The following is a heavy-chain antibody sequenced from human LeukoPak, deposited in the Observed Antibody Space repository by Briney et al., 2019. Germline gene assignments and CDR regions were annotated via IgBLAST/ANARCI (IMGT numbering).Heavy chain of an antibody. V-gene: IGHV4-34*01. CDR2: INHSGST. D-gene: IGHD1-26*01. CDR1: GGSFSGYY. J-gene: IGHJ4*02. CDR3: AGWSEWELLGPDY. Sequence: SETLSLTCAVYGGSFSGYYWSWIRQPPGKGLEWIGEINHSGSTNYNPPLKSRVTISVDTSKNQFSLKLSSVTAADTAVYYCAGWSEWELLGPDYWGQGTLVTVSS.